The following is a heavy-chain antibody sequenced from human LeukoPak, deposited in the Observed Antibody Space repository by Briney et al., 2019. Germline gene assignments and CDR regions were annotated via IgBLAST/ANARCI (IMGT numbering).Heavy chain of an antibody. D-gene: IGHD2-8*02. V-gene: IGHV4-4*07. J-gene: IGHJ4*02. CDR2: IHTSGTT. CDR3: ARETEGPGGRSWDF. CDR1: GGSISSYY. Sequence: SETLSLTCTVSGGSISSYYWTWIRQPAGKGLEWIGRIHTSGTTNHNPSLKTRVTMSVDTSNNHFSLKLSSVTAADTAVYYCARETEGPGGRSWDFWGQGTLVTVSS.